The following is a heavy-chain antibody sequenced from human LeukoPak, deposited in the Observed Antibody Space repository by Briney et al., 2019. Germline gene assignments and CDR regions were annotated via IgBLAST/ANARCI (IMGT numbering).Heavy chain of an antibody. J-gene: IGHJ6*03. D-gene: IGHD1-7*01. V-gene: IGHV4-4*09. CDR3: ARVSRHTAKYQTGTTVLGYYYYMDV. CDR2: IYTRGST. Sequence: PSETLSLTCTVSGGSISSYYWSWIRQPPGKGLEWIGYIYTRGSTNYNPSLKSRVTISVDTSKNQFSLKLSSVTAADTAVYYCARVSRHTAKYQTGTTVLGYYYYMDVWGKGTTVTVSS. CDR1: GGSISSYY.